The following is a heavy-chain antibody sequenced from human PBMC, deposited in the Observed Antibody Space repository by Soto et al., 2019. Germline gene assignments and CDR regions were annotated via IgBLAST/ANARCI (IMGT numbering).Heavy chain of an antibody. CDR2: IWYDGSNK. CDR1: GFTFSNYG. CDR3: ARDRDPMTTVTEIGC. D-gene: IGHD4-17*01. J-gene: IGHJ4*02. Sequence: GGSLRLSCAASGFTFSNYGMHWVRQAPGKGLEWVAVIWYDGSNKYYGGSVKGRFTISRDNSKNTLYLQMNSLRGEDMAVYYCARDRDPMTTVTEIGCWGQGTLVTVSS. V-gene: IGHV3-33*01.